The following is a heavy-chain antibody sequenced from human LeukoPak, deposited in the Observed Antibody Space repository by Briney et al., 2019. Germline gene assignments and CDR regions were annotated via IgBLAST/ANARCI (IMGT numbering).Heavy chain of an antibody. V-gene: IGHV3-30*02. CDR2: IRYDGSNK. CDR3: AKLVLRYFDWLMDY. J-gene: IGHJ4*02. CDR1: GFTFSSYG. D-gene: IGHD3-9*01. Sequence: GSLRLSCAASGFTFSSYGMHWVRQAPGKGLEWVAFIRYDGSNKYYADSVKGRFTISRDNSKNTLYLQMNSLRAEDTAVYYCAKLVLRYFDWLMDYWGQGTLVTVSS.